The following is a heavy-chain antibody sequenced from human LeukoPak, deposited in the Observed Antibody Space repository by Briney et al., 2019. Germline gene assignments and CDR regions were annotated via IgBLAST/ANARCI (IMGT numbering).Heavy chain of an antibody. CDR3: AKELPSGYYFDY. V-gene: IGHV3-23*01. Sequence: GGSLRLSCAASGFTFSKYAMTWARQAPGKGLEWVSAISGSGGSTYYADSVKGRFTISRDNSKNTLYLQMNSLRAEDTAVYYCAKELPSGYYFDYWGQGTLVTVSS. D-gene: IGHD3-3*01. CDR2: ISGSGGST. CDR1: GFTFSKYA. J-gene: IGHJ4*02.